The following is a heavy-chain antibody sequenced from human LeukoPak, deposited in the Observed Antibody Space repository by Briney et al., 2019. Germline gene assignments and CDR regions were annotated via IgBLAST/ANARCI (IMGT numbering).Heavy chain of an antibody. V-gene: IGHV4-61*02. J-gene: IGHJ4*02. D-gene: IGHD6-19*01. Sequence: SETLSLTCTVSGGSISSGSYYWSWIRQPAGKGLEWIGRIYTSGSTNYNPSLKSRVTISVDTSKNQFSLKLSSVTAADTAVYYCARTTQWLVRSPFDHWGQGTLVTVSS. CDR3: ARTTQWLVRSPFDH. CDR1: GGSISSGSYY. CDR2: IYTSGST.